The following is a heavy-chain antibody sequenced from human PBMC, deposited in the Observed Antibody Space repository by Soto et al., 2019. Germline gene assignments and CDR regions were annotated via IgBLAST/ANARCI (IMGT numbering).Heavy chain of an antibody. D-gene: IGHD1-1*01. CDR3: VRSGDNYNLLDY. CDR1: GFTFSDHY. CDR2: SSNSGSFT. Sequence: PGGSLRLSCAASGFTFSDHYMSRIRQAPGKGLEWIGYSSNSGSFTRYADSVKGRFSISRDNAKNSLYLQINSLRGDDTATYFCVRSGDNYNLLDYWGQGPQGTVSS. J-gene: IGHJ4*02. V-gene: IGHV3-11*06.